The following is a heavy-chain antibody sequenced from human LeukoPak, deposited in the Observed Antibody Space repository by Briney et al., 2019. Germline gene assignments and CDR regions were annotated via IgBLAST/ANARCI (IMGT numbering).Heavy chain of an antibody. CDR3: ARGGISTTWYSNEIDY. CDR1: GYTFTDDY. Sequence: GASVKVSCKASGYTFTDDYIHWVRQAPGQGLEWMGWINPYNGATNYAQKFQGRVTMTRDTSLSTAYMELSRLTSDDTAVYYCARGGISTTWYSNEIDYWGQGTLVTVSS. V-gene: IGHV1-2*02. CDR2: INPYNGAT. D-gene: IGHD6-13*01. J-gene: IGHJ4*02.